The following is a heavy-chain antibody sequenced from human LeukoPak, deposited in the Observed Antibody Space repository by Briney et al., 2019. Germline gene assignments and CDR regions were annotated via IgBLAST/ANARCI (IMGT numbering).Heavy chain of an antibody. D-gene: IGHD3-10*02. CDR1: GITFSSYG. Sequence: GGSLRLSCAASGITFSSYGMHWVRQAPDKGLEWVAFIRHEGNNKYYADSVKGRFTISRDNSKNTLYLQTNSLRAEDTAVYYCAELGITMIGGVWGKGTTVTISS. J-gene: IGHJ6*04. CDR2: IRHEGNNK. V-gene: IGHV3-30*02. CDR3: AELGITMIGGV.